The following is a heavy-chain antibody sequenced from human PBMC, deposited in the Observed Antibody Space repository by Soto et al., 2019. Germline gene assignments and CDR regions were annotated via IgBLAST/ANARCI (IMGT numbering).Heavy chain of an antibody. D-gene: IGHD3-3*01. V-gene: IGHV1-69*06. CDR2: IVPNVDTV. CDR1: GGTLSSFFTYP. Sequence: QVQLVQSWPEVQKPGSSVKVCCKTSGGTLSSFFTYPINLVRQAPGQGPEWMGGIVPNVDTVNYAERFQGKGTITADKTTGTSYMKLNNQCSEDMTLYTCSRKDTIGSLRRLDARGHRTQVTLS. J-gene: IGHJ4*03. CDR3: SRKDTIGSLRRLDA.